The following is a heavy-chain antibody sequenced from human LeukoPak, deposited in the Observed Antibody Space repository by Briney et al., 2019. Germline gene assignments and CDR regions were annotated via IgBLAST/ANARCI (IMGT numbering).Heavy chain of an antibody. J-gene: IGHJ4*02. CDR3: AKDATAQLAYYFDY. D-gene: IGHD6-13*01. CDR1: GFTFSSYA. Sequence: GGSLRLSCAASGFTFSSYAMSWVRQAPGKELEWVSGISWNSGSIGYADSVKGRFTISRDNAKNSLYLQMNSLRAEDTALYYCAKDATAQLAYYFDYWGQGTLVTVSS. V-gene: IGHV3-9*01. CDR2: ISWNSGSI.